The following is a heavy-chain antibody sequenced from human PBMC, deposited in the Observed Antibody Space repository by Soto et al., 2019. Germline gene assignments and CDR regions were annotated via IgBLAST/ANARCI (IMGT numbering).Heavy chain of an antibody. CDR3: AAVVGSDYDYVRGSLTLHD. D-gene: IGHD3-16*01. CDR1: GFIFSTTA. CDR2: ISGSGVST. Sequence: GGSLRLSCAASGFIFSTTAMNWVRQAPGKGLEWVSTISGSGVSTYSRDSVKGRFTISRDNSKNKLYLQMNSLRSEYTAVYFCAAVVGSDYDYVRGSLTLHDWRQGTLFTVSS. J-gene: IGHJ4*02. V-gene: IGHV3-23*01.